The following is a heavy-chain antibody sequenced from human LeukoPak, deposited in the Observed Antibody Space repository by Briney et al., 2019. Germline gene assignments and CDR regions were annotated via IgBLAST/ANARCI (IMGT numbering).Heavy chain of an antibody. J-gene: IGHJ4*02. D-gene: IGHD2-2*01. CDR3: ARQLEGVPAALFDY. CDR2: INPNSGGT. CDR1: GYTFTGYY. Sequence: ASVKDSCKASGYTFTGYYMHWVRQAPGQGLEWMGWINPNSGGTNYAQKFQGRVTMTRDTSISTAYMELSRLRSDDTAVYYCARQLEGVPAALFDYWGQGTLVTVSS. V-gene: IGHV1-2*02.